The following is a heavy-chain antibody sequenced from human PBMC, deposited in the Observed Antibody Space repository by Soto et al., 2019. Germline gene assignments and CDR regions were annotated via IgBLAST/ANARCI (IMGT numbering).Heavy chain of an antibody. J-gene: IGHJ3*02. D-gene: IGHD6-19*01. CDR3: ARVYSSGWYDAFDI. Sequence: SETLSLTCTVSGGSISSYYWSWIRQPPGKGLEWIGYIYYSGSTNYNPSLKSRVTISVDTSKNHFSLNLSSVTAADTAVYYCARVYSSGWYDAFDIWGPGTRVTVSS. CDR1: GGSISSYY. V-gene: IGHV4-59*08. CDR2: IYYSGST.